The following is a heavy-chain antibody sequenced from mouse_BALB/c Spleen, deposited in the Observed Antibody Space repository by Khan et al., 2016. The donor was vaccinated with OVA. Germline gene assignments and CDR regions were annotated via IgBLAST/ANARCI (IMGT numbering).Heavy chain of an antibody. CDR1: GFSLSRYN. CDR3: ARTYGSNLGYYAMDY. V-gene: IGHV2-6-4*01. Sequence: VQLQESGPGLVAPSQSLSITCTVSGFSLSRYNVHWIRQPPGKGLEWLGMIWSGGSTDYNSAVKSRLSISKDNSKSQVFLKMNSLKTDDTAMYCWARTYGSNLGYYAMDYWGQGTSVTVSS. J-gene: IGHJ4*01. CDR2: IWSGGST. D-gene: IGHD1-1*01.